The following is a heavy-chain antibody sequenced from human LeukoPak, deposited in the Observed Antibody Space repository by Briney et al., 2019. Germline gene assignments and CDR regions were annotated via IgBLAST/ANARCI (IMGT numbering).Heavy chain of an antibody. CDR2: IGTAGDT. Sequence: GGSLRLSCAASGFTFSSYDMHWARQATGKGLEWVSAIGTAGDTYYPGSVKGRFTISRENAKNSLYLQMNSLRAGDTAVYYCARGDSSGTFDYWGQGTLVTVSS. J-gene: IGHJ4*02. V-gene: IGHV3-13*01. CDR1: GFTFSSYD. D-gene: IGHD3-22*01. CDR3: ARGDSSGTFDY.